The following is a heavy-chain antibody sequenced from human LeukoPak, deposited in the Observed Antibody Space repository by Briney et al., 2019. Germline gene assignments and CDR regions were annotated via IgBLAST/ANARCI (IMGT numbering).Heavy chain of an antibody. D-gene: IGHD3-22*01. V-gene: IGHV3-23*01. J-gene: IGHJ4*02. CDR1: GFIFNTCA. CDR3: ARKLLYYDRSGPSFDY. CDR2: ISGGGDYI. Sequence: GGSLRLSCAASGFIFNTCAINWVRQAPGKGLEWVSAISGGGDYIYYAHSVKGRFSLSRDNSKNTLYLQMNSLSADDTAVYYCARKLLYYDRSGPSFDYWGQGTLVTVSS.